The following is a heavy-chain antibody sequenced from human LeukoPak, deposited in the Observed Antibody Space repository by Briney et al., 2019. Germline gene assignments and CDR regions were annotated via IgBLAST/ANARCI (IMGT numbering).Heavy chain of an antibody. J-gene: IGHJ6*03. D-gene: IGHD3-10*01. Sequence: PGGSLRLSCAASGFTFSSDAMSWVRQAPGKGLEWVSAISGSGGSTYYADSVKGRFTISRDNSKNTLYLQMNSLRAEDTAVYYCAKEGGYGYYYYMDVWGKGTTVTVSS. CDR2: ISGSGGST. CDR1: GFTFSSDA. CDR3: AKEGGYGYYYYMDV. V-gene: IGHV3-23*01.